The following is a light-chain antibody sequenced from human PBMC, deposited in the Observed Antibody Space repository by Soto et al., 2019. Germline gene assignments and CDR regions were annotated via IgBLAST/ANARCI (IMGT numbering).Light chain of an antibody. CDR3: QQYGSIPWT. Sequence: EIVMTQSPATLSVSPGERATLSCRASQSVSSNLAWYQQKPGQAPRLLIYGASTRATGIPARFSGTGSGTDFTLTISRLEPEDFAVYYCQQYGSIPWTFGQGTKVDI. V-gene: IGKV3-15*01. J-gene: IGKJ1*01. CDR1: QSVSSN. CDR2: GAS.